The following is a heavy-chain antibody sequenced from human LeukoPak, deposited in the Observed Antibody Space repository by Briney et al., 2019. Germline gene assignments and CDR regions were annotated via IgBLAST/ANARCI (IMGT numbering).Heavy chain of an antibody. J-gene: IGHJ4*02. CDR1: GFTFSNFA. V-gene: IGHV3-23*01. Sequence: GGSLRLSCAASGFTFSNFALTWVRQSPGKGLEWVSLISASGGYTYYADSVKGRFTISRDNSKNTLYVQMNSLRAEDTAMYYCARYRHLYYWGQGTLVTVSS. D-gene: IGHD2-2*02. CDR3: ARYRHLYY. CDR2: ISASGGYT.